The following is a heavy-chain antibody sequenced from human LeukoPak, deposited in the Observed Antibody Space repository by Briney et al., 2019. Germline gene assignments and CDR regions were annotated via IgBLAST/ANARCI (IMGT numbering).Heavy chain of an antibody. CDR1: GVSASRQY. CDR3: ARENFGWFDP. CDR2: IHHSGNT. D-gene: IGHD3-10*01. Sequence: SETPSLTCAVSGVSASRQYWGWIRQPPGKGPEWIGYIHHSGNTNYNPSLKSRVTISVDTSKNQFSLKLRSVTAADTAVYYCARENFGWFDPWGQGTPVTVSS. V-gene: IGHV4-59*02. J-gene: IGHJ5*02.